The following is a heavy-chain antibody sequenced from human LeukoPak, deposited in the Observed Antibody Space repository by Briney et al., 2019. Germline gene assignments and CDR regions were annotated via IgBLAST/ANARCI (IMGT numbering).Heavy chain of an antibody. CDR1: GFTFSSYG. Sequence: GGSLRLSCAASGFTFSSYGMHWVRQAPGKGLEWVAVISYDGSNKYYADSVKGRFTISRDNSKNTLYLQMNSLRAEDTAVYYCARVSVGATMLAYFDYWGQGTLVTVSS. CDR2: ISYDGSNK. D-gene: IGHD1-26*01. CDR3: ARVSVGATMLAYFDY. J-gene: IGHJ4*02. V-gene: IGHV3-30*03.